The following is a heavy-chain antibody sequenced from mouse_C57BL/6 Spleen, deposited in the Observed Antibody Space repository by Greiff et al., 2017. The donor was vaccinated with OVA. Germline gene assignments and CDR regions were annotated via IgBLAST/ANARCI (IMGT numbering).Heavy chain of an antibody. D-gene: IGHD2-5*01. J-gene: IGHJ3*01. CDR3: ARHYSNSWFAY. CDR2: IDPSDSYT. V-gene: IGHV1-50*01. Sequence: VKLVEPGAELVKPGASVKLSCKASGYTFTSYWMQWVKQRPGQGLEWIGEIDPSDSYTNYNQKFKGKATLTVDTSSSTAYMQLSSLTSEDSAVYYCARHYSNSWFAYWGQGTLVTVSA. CDR1: GYTFTSYW.